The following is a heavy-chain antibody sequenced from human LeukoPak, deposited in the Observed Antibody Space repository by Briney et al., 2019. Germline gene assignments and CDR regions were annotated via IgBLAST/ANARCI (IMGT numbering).Heavy chain of an antibody. CDR3: ARGGPGYCSSTSCYGLYHFDY. D-gene: IGHD2-2*01. J-gene: IGHJ4*02. V-gene: IGHV3-7*01. CDR2: IKQDGSEK. CDR1: GFTFSSYW. Sequence: GGSLRLSCAASGFTFSSYWMSWVRQAPGKGLEWVANIKQDGSEKYYADSVKGRFTISRDNAKNSLYLQMNSLRAEDTAVYYCARGGPGYCSSTSCYGLYHFDYWGQGTLVTVSS.